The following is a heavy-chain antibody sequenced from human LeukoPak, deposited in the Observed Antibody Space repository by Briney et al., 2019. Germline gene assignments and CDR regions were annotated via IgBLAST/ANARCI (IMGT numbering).Heavy chain of an antibody. CDR3: ARDRDYFDTSGYDY. J-gene: IGHJ4*02. V-gene: IGHV4-4*07. D-gene: IGHD3-22*01. CDR1: GGSISSYY. CDR2: IYASGST. Sequence: PETLSLTCTVSGGSISSYYWSWIRQPAGKGLEWIGRIYASGSTSYNPSLKSRVTMSVDTSKNQFPLKLSSVTAADTAVYYCARDRDYFDTSGYDYWGQGTLVTVSS.